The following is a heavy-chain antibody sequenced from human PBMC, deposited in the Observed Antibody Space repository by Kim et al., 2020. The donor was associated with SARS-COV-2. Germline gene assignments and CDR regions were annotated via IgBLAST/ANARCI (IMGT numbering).Heavy chain of an antibody. J-gene: IGHJ2*01. CDR2: IYYSGST. D-gene: IGHD3-22*01. CDR1: GGSISSGGYY. V-gene: IGHV4-31*03. Sequence: SETLSLTCTVSGGSISSGGYYWSWIRQHPGKGLEWIGYIYYSGSTYYNPSLKSRVTISVDTSKNQFSLKLSSVTAADTAVYYCARDRVLHYYDSSGIPLWWYFDLWGRGTLVTVSS. CDR3: ARDRVLHYYDSSGIPLWWYFDL.